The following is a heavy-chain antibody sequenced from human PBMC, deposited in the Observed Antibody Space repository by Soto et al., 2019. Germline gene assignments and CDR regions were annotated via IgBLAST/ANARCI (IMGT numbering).Heavy chain of an antibody. J-gene: IGHJ4*02. V-gene: IGHV4-34*01. Sequence: QVQLQQWGAGLLKPSETLSLTCAVYGGSFSGYYWTWIRQSPEKGLEWIGEVNHSGTTYYNPSLKTRVTISVHTPKNQFSLKMSSVTAADTAVYYCAKALRVADEGGYRNDYEVATYYFDYWGQGTLVTVSS. CDR2: VNHSGTT. CDR1: GGSFSGYY. D-gene: IGHD5-18*01. CDR3: AKALRVADEGGYRNDYEVATYYFDY.